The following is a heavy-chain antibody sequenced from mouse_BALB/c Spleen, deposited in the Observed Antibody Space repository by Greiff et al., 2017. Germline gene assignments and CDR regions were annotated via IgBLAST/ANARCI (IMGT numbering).Heavy chain of an antibody. CDR2: IDPYYGGT. CDR1: GYTFTSYW. Sequence: VQLQQPGAELVRPGASVKLSCKASGYTFTSYWMNWVKQSNGKSLEWIGNIDPYYGGTSYNQKFKGKATLTVDKSSSTAYMQLKSLTSEDSAVYYCARRYFDVWGAGTTVTVSS. CDR3: ARRYFDV. J-gene: IGHJ1*01. V-gene: IGHV1-34*02.